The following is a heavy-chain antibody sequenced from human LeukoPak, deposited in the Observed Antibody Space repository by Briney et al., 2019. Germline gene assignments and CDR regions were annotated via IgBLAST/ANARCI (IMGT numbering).Heavy chain of an antibody. D-gene: IGHD3-16*01. CDR3: AREGGAPLDY. Sequence: GGSLRLSCVASGFTFSSYSMNWVRQAPGKGLEWVSSISSSSSYIYYADSVKGRFTISRDNSKNTLYLQMNSLRAEDTAVYYCAREGGAPLDYWGQGTLVTVSS. CDR2: ISSSSSYI. CDR1: GFTFSSYS. J-gene: IGHJ4*02. V-gene: IGHV3-21*01.